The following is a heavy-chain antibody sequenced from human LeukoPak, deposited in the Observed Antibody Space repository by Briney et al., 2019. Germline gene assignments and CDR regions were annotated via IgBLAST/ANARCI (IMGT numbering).Heavy chain of an antibody. CDR1: GFTFSSNA. V-gene: IGHV3-64D*06. CDR3: VKDCSYYYGSGSPLDY. CDR2: ISSNGGST. J-gene: IGHJ4*02. Sequence: GGSLRLSCSASGFTFSSNAMHWVRHAPGQGLEYVSAISSNGGSTYYADSVKGRLTISRDNSKNTLYLQMSSLRAEDTAVYYCVKDCSYYYGSGSPLDYWGQGTLVTVSS. D-gene: IGHD3-10*01.